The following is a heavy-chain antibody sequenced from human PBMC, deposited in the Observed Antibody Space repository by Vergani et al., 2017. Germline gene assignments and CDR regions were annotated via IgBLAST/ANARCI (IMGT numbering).Heavy chain of an antibody. J-gene: IGHJ6*02. V-gene: IGHV3-30*18. CDR2: ISYDGSNK. CDR1: GFPFSDYG. D-gene: IGHD4-11*01. CDR3: AKDPSSPTVTSAYYYYYGMDV. Sequence: QVQLVESGGGEVQPGRSLRLSCSAAGFPFSDYGVHWVRQAPGKGLEWVSVISYDGSNKYYADSVKGRFTISRDNSKNTLYLQMNSLRAEDTAVYYCAKDPSSPTVTSAYYYYYGMDVWGQGTTVIVAS.